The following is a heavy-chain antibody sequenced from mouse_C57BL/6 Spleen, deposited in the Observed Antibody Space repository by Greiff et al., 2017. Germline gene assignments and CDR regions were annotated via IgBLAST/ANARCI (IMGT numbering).Heavy chain of an antibody. CDR3: ARGDYEDYYAMDY. CDR1: GYTFTDYY. J-gene: IGHJ4*01. V-gene: IGHV1-76*01. CDR2: IYPGSGNT. D-gene: IGHD2-4*01. Sequence: VKLMESGAELVRPGASVKLSCKASGYTFTDYYINWVKQRPGQGLEWIARIYPGSGNTYYNEKFKGKATLTAEKSSSTAYMQLSSLTSEDSAVYFCARGDYEDYYAMDYWGQGTSVTVSS.